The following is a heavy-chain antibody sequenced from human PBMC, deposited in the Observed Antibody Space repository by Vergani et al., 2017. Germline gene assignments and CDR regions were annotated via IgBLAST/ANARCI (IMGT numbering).Heavy chain of an antibody. CDR2: IYWNDDK. CDR3: AHSGSSGWYEVPERHYYYYGMDV. Sequence: QITLKESGPTVVKPTQTLTLTCTFSGFSLSRSGVGVGWIRQPPEKALEWLALIYWNDDKRYSPFLESKLTISKDTAKNQVVLTMTNVDPVDTATYYCAHSGSSGWYEVPERHYYYYGMDVWGQGTTVTVSS. CDR1: GFSLSRSGVG. V-gene: IGHV2-5*01. J-gene: IGHJ6*02. D-gene: IGHD6-19*01.